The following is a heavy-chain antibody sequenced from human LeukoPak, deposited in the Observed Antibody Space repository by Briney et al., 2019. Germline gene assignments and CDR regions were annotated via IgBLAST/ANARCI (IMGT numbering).Heavy chain of an antibody. Sequence: GGSLRLSCEVSGFTFSSYWMNWVRQAPGKGLEWVANIKQDGSDKYYVDSVKGRFTISRDNAKNSLYLQMNSLRAEDTAVYYCATKLSTDPHYFDYWGQGVLVTVSS. D-gene: IGHD5/OR15-5a*01. V-gene: IGHV3-7*01. CDR3: ATKLSTDPHYFDY. CDR1: GFTFSSYW. CDR2: IKQDGSDK. J-gene: IGHJ4*02.